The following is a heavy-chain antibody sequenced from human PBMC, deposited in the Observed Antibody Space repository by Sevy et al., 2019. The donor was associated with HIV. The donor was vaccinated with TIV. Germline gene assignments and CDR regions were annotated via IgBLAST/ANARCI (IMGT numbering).Heavy chain of an antibody. J-gene: IGHJ6*02. CDR2: IYYSGST. CDR1: GGSISSYY. CDR3: ARTDTGEYYYGMDV. D-gene: IGHD3-10*01. V-gene: IGHV4-59*01. Sequence: HSETLSLTCTVSGGSISSYYWSWIRQPPGKGLEWIGYIYYSGSTNYNPSLKSRVTISVDTSKNQFSLKLSSVTAADTAVYYCARTDTGEYYYGMDVWGQGTTVRLL.